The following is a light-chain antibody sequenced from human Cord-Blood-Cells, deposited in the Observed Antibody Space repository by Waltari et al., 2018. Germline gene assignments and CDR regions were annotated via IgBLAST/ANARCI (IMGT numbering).Light chain of an antibody. CDR2: KAS. CDR1: QSISSW. CDR3: QQDNSYAWT. J-gene: IGKJ1*01. V-gene: IGKV1-5*03. Sequence: DIQITQSHSPLSASLEDRVPIICRASQSISSWLAWYQQKPGNAPKLRIYKASSLESGVSSRFSGSGSGTECTLTISSLQPDDFATYYCQQDNSYAWTFGQGTRVEIK.